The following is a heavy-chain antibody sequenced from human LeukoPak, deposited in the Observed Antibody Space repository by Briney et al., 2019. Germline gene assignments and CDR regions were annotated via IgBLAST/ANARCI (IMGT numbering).Heavy chain of an antibody. J-gene: IGHJ5*02. CDR3: ARGGNDFWSGYNWFDP. Sequence: VASVKVSCKASGYTFTSYDINWVRQATGQGLEWMGWMSPNSGNTGYAQKFQGRVTMTRNTSISTAYMELSSLRSEDTAVYYCARGGNDFWSGYNWFDPWGQGTLVTVSS. CDR1: GYTFTSYD. D-gene: IGHD3-3*01. CDR2: MSPNSGNT. V-gene: IGHV1-8*01.